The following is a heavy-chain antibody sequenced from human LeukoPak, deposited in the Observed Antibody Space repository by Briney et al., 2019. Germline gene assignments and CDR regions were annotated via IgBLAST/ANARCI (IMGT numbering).Heavy chain of an antibody. CDR1: GLTVSSNY. D-gene: IGHD6-19*01. CDR3: ARVSSGWYVVDY. CDR2: ITSSGSTI. V-gene: IGHV3-48*03. Sequence: PGGSLRLSCAASGLTVSSNYTSWVRQAPGKGLEWVSYITSSGSTIYYADSVKGRFTISRDNAKKSLYLQMNSLRAEDTAVYYCARVSSGWYVVDYWGLGTLVTVSS. J-gene: IGHJ4*02.